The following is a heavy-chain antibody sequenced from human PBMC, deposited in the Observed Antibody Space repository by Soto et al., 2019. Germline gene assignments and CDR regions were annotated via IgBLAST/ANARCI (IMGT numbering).Heavy chain of an antibody. CDR2: IYTSGST. CDR1: GGSISSYY. Sequence: QVQLQESGPGLVKPSETLSLTCTVSGGSISSYYWSWIRQPAGKGLEWIGRIYTSGSTNYNPSLKSRVTMSVDTSKNQFSLRLSSVTAADTAVYYCARVLVDIVVVPAAPYYYYYYGMDVWGQGTTVTVSS. D-gene: IGHD2-2*03. J-gene: IGHJ6*02. V-gene: IGHV4-4*07. CDR3: ARVLVDIVVVPAAPYYYYYYGMDV.